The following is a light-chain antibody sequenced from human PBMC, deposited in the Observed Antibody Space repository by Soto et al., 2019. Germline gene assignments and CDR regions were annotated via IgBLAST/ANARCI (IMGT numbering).Light chain of an antibody. CDR2: DAS. Sequence: EIVLTQSPATLSLSPGERATLSCRASQSVSSYLAWYQQKPSQAPRLLIYDASNRATGIPARFSGSGSGTDFTLTISSLEPEDFAVYYCQQRSNWLRTFGQGTKVEIK. J-gene: IGKJ1*01. CDR3: QQRSNWLRT. CDR1: QSVSSY. V-gene: IGKV3-11*01.